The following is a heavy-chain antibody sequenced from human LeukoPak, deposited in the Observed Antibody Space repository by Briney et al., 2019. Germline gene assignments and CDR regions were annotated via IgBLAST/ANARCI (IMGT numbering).Heavy chain of an antibody. CDR3: ARDLGKTYYYDSSGPGDDNY. CDR1: GGSFSGYY. V-gene: IGHV4-34*01. Sequence: SETLSLTCAVYGGSFSGYYWSWIRQPPGKGLEWIGEINHSGSTNYNPSLKSRVTISVDKSKNQFSLKLSSVTAADTAVYYCARDLGKTYYYDSSGPGDDNYWGQGTLVTVSS. D-gene: IGHD3-22*01. J-gene: IGHJ4*02. CDR2: INHSGST.